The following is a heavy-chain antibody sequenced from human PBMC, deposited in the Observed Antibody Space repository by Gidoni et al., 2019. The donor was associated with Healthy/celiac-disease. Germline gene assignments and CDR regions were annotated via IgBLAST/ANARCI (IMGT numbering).Heavy chain of an antibody. Sequence: QVQLQQWGAGLLKPSATLSLTCAVYGGSFSGYYWSWIRQPPGKGLEWIGEINHSGSTNYNPSLKSRVTISVDTSKNQFSLKLSSGSAADTAVYYCARGKQWLVRGWFDPWGQGTLVTVSS. J-gene: IGHJ5*02. D-gene: IGHD6-19*01. CDR3: ARGKQWLVRGWFDP. CDR1: GGSFSGYY. CDR2: INHSGST. V-gene: IGHV4-34*01.